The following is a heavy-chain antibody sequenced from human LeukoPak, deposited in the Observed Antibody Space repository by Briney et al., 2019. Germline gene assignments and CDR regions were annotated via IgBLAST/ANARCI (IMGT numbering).Heavy chain of an antibody. CDR3: ARETYYDILTGYRPGAFDI. D-gene: IGHD3-9*01. Sequence: SETLSLTCAVYGGSFSGYYWSWIRQPPGKGLEWIGEINHSGSTNYNPSLKGRVTISVDTSKNQFSLKLSSVTAADTAVYYCARETYYDILTGYRPGAFDIWGQGTMVTVSS. CDR2: INHSGST. CDR1: GGSFSGYY. V-gene: IGHV4-34*01. J-gene: IGHJ3*02.